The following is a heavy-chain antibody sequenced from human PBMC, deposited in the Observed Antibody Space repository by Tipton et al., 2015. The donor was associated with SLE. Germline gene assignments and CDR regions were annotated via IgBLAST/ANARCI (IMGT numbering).Heavy chain of an antibody. D-gene: IGHD3/OR15-3a*01. CDR1: GFTFSSYG. CDR3: AKDARWTHGHFDY. CDR2: IRYDGSNK. V-gene: IGHV3-30*02. J-gene: IGHJ4*02. Sequence: SLRLSCAASGFTFSSYGMHWVRQAPGKGLEWVAFIRYDGSNKYYADSVKGRFTISRDNSKNTLYLQMNSLRAEDTAVYYCAKDARWTHGHFDYWGQGTLVTVSS.